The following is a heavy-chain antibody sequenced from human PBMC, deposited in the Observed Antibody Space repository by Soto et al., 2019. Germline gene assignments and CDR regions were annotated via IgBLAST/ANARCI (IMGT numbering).Heavy chain of an antibody. CDR3: ARDQYYYDSSGYSRVFDY. CDR1: GGSISSGGYY. J-gene: IGHJ4*02. CDR2: IYYSGST. D-gene: IGHD3-22*01. V-gene: IGHV4-31*03. Sequence: LSLTCTVSGGSISSGGYYWSWIRQHPGKGLEWIGYIYYSGSTYYNPSLKSRVTISVDTSKNQFSLKLSSVTAADTAVYYCARDQYYYDSSGYSRVFDYWGQGTLVTVS.